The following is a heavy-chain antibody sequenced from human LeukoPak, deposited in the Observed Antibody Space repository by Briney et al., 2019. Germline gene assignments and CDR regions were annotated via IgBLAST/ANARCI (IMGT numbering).Heavy chain of an antibody. J-gene: IGHJ4*02. Sequence: TSQTLSLTCTASGGSISRGGYYWSWIRQHPGKGLEWIGFIYYSGSTNYNPSLKSRVTISVDTSKNQFSLKLSSVTAADTAVYYCARGKRGYSSSWYDYWGQGTLVTVSS. CDR2: IYYSGST. V-gene: IGHV4-31*03. CDR3: ARGKRGYSSSWYDY. CDR1: GGSISRGGYY. D-gene: IGHD6-13*01.